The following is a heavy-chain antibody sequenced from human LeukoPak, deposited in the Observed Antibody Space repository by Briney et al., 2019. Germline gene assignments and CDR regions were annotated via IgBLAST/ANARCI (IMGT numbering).Heavy chain of an antibody. CDR3: ARDLQSMVSGDLIF. J-gene: IGHJ3*01. D-gene: IGHD2-21*01. V-gene: IGHV3-30-3*01. CDR1: GFTFSSYA. Sequence: GRSLRLSCAASGFTFSSYAMHWVRQAPGKGLEWVAVISYDGSNKYYADSVKGRFTISRDNSKNTLYLQTNSLRAEDTAVYYCARDLQSMVSGDLIFWGQGTMVTVSS. CDR2: ISYDGSNK.